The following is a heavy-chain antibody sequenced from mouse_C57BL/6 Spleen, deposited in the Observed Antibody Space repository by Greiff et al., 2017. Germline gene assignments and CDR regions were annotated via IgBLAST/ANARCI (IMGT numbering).Heavy chain of an antibody. D-gene: IGHD4-1*01. CDR1: GYSITSGYY. Sequence: EVQLVESGPGLVKPSQSLSLTCSVTGYSITSGYYWNWIRQFPGNKLEWMGYISYDGSNNYNPSLKNRISITRDTSKNQFFLKLNSVTTEDTATYYCARELGYFDYWGQGTTLTVSS. V-gene: IGHV3-6*01. CDR3: ARELGYFDY. CDR2: ISYDGSN. J-gene: IGHJ2*01.